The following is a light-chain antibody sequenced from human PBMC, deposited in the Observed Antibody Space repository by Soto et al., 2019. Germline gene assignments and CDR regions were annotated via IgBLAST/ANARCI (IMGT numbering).Light chain of an antibody. CDR2: GNS. CDR3: PSYASSLSGYV. CDR1: SSNIGAGYD. Sequence: QSVLTQPPSVSGAPGQRVTISCTGSSSNIGAGYDVHWYQQLPGTAPKLLIYGNSNRPSGVPDRFSGSKSGTAASLAITGRQAEDEADYYCPSYASSLSGYVFGTGTKVTVL. J-gene: IGLJ1*01. V-gene: IGLV1-40*01.